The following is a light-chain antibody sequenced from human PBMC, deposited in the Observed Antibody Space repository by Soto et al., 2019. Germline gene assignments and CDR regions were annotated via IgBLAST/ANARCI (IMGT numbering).Light chain of an antibody. CDR3: LQYYTTPKA. J-gene: IGKJ1*01. V-gene: IGKV4-1*01. CDR1: QSILYSSNNKNY. Sequence: DIVMTQSPDSLAVSLGERATINCKSSQSILYSSNNKNYLAWYQQKPGQRPKLLIYWASTRESGVPDRFSGRGSGTDFSLTISSLQAEYAAVDDCLQYYTTPKAFGQGTKVEIK. CDR2: WAS.